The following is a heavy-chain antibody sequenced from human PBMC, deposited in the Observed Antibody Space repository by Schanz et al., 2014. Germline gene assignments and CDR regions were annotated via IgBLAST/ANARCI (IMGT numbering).Heavy chain of an antibody. CDR1: GFTFSSSG. CDR2: IRYTGGNK. CDR3: VKIGYTHWSLDD. D-gene: IGHD6-13*01. V-gene: IGHV3-30*02. Sequence: QVQLVESGGGVVQPGGSLRLSCVASGFTFSSSGMHWVRQAPGKGLEWVAFIRYTGGNKYYPDSVKGRFTISRDDAKNSHYLQMNSLRVEDTAVFYCVKIGYTHWSLDDWGQGILVTVSS. J-gene: IGHJ4*02.